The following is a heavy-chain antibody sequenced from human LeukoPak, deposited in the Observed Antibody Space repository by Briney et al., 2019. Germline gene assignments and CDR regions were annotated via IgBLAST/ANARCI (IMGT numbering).Heavy chain of an antibody. CDR1: GFTFSGYG. J-gene: IGHJ4*02. Sequence: GGSLRLSCAASGFTFSGYGMHWVRQAPDKGLEWVAVIWYDGNNKYYADSVKGRFTISRDNSKNTLYLQMNSLRTEDTAVYYCAKDWGYTTMVSYYFDYWGQGALVTVSS. V-gene: IGHV3-33*06. D-gene: IGHD5-18*01. CDR2: IWYDGNNK. CDR3: AKDWGYTTMVSYYFDY.